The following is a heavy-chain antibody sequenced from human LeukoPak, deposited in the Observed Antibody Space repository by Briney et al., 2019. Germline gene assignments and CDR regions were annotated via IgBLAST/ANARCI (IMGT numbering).Heavy chain of an antibody. Sequence: ASVKVSCKASGGTFSSYAISWVRQATGQGLEWMGGIIPIFGTANYAQKFQGRVTITADESTSTAYMELSSLRSEDTAVYYCARINIAVASFDYWGQGTLVTVSS. V-gene: IGHV1-69*13. CDR3: ARINIAVASFDY. D-gene: IGHD6-19*01. CDR1: GGTFSSYA. J-gene: IGHJ4*02. CDR2: IIPIFGTA.